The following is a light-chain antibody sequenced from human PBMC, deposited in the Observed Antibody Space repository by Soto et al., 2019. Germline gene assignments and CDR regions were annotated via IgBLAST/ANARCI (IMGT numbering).Light chain of an antibody. Sequence: DIVMTQSPDSLAVSLGERATINCKSSQSVLYSSNNKNYLAWYQQKPGQPPKLLIYWASTWESGVPDRFSGSGSGTDFTLTISSLQAEDVAVYYCQQYYSTPWGFGQGTKVEIK. CDR2: WAS. CDR3: QQYYSTPWG. J-gene: IGKJ1*01. CDR1: QSVLYSSNNKNY. V-gene: IGKV4-1*01.